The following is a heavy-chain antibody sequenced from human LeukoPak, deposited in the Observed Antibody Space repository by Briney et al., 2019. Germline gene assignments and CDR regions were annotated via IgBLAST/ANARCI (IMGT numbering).Heavy chain of an antibody. CDR2: INSDGSWT. CDR3: AKDPAVANTARRFQH. CDR1: GNYW. J-gene: IGHJ1*01. D-gene: IGHD6-19*01. V-gene: IGHV3-74*01. Sequence: GGSLRLSCAASGNYWMHWVRQAPGKGLVWVSHINSDGSWTSYADSVKGRFTISKDNAKNTVYLQMNSLRVEDTAVYYCAKDPAVANTARRFQHWGQGTLVTVSS.